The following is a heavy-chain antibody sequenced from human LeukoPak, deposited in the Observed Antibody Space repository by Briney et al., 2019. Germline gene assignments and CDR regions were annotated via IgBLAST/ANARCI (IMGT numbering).Heavy chain of an antibody. CDR1: GGSFSGYY. CDR3: ARGDYGGSYYYYMDV. J-gene: IGHJ6*03. Sequence: SETLSLTCAVYGGSFSGYYWSWIRQPPGKGLEWIGEINHCGSTNYNPSLKSRVTISVDTSKNQFSLKLSSVTAADTAVYYCARGDYGGSYYYYMDVWGKGTTVTISS. V-gene: IGHV4-34*01. D-gene: IGHD4-23*01. CDR2: INHCGST.